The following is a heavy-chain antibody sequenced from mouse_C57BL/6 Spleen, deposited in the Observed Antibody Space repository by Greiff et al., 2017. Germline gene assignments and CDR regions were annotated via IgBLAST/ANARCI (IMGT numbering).Heavy chain of an antibody. CDR1: GYTFTSYW. V-gene: IGHV1-59*01. J-gene: IGHJ2*01. CDR3: ARVTTVNFDY. Sequence: VKLQQPGAELVRPGTSVKLSCKASGYTFTSYWMHWVKQRPGQGLEWIGVIDPSDSYTNYNQKFKGKATLTVDTSSSTAYMQLSSLTSEDSAVYYCARVTTVNFDYWGQGTTLTVST. CDR2: IDPSDSYT. D-gene: IGHD1-1*01.